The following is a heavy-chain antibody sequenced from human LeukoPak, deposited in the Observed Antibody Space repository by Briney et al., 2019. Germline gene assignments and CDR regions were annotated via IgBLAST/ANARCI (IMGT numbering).Heavy chain of an antibody. V-gene: IGHV1-69*13. Sequence: ASVKVSCKASGGTFSSYAISWVRQAPGQGLEWMGGIIPIFGTANYAQKFQGRVTTTADESTSTAYMELSSLRSEDTAVYYCHYYDSSGYYLNSYWGQGTLVTVSS. J-gene: IGHJ4*02. CDR2: IIPIFGTA. D-gene: IGHD3-22*01. CDR3: HYYDSSGYYLNSY. CDR1: GGTFSSYA.